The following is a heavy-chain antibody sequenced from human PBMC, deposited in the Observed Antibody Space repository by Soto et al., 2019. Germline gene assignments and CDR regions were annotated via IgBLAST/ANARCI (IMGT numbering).Heavy chain of an antibody. CDR1: GFTFSNAW. CDR3: TRNGYSSGWYLGGGMDV. V-gene: IGHV3-15*07. D-gene: IGHD6-19*01. J-gene: IGHJ6*02. CDR2: IKSKTDGGTT. Sequence: GGSLRLSCAASGFTFSNAWMNWVRQAPGKGLEWVGRIKSKTDGGTTDYAAPVKGRFTISRDDSKNTLYLQMNSLKTEDTAVYYCTRNGYSSGWYLGGGMDVWGQGTTVTVSS.